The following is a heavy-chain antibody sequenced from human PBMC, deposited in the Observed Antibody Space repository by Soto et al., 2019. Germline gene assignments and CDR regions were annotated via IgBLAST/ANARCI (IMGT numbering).Heavy chain of an antibody. V-gene: IGHV1-69*13. CDR1: GGTFSSYA. Sequence: ASVKVSCKASGGTFSSYAISWVRQAPGQGLEWMGGIIPIFGTANYAQKFQGRVTITADESTSTAYMELSSLRSEDTAVYYCAHNHVWASSRTYYFDHWGHGTLVTVSS. D-gene: IGHD3-16*02. J-gene: IGHJ4*01. CDR3: AHNHVWASSRTYYFDH. CDR2: IIPIFGTA.